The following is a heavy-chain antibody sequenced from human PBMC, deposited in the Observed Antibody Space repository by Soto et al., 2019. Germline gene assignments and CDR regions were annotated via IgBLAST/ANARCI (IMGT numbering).Heavy chain of an antibody. CDR1: GFTFSSYA. J-gene: IGHJ6*02. CDR2: ISYDGSNK. CDR3: ARGTFDWLFRYYYYGMDV. Sequence: GGSLRLSCAASGFTFSSYAMHWVRQAPGKGLEWVAVISYDGSNKYYADSVRDRFTISRDNSKNMLYLQMNSLRAEDTAVYYCARGTFDWLFRYYYYGMDVWGQGTTVTVYS. D-gene: IGHD3-9*01. V-gene: IGHV3-30-3*01.